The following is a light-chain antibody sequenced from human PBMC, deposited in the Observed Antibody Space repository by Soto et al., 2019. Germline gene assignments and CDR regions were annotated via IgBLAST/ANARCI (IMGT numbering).Light chain of an antibody. J-gene: IGKJ1*01. V-gene: IGKV1-5*03. CDR1: QSSSSW. CDR3: QQYNDYPWS. CDR2: KAS. Sequence: DIQMTQSPSTQSASVGDRVTITCRATQSSSSWLAWYQQKPGKVPKLLIYKASSSVSGVPSRFSGRGSGTEFTLTISSLQPDDVATYYCQQYNDYPWSFGQGTKVDI.